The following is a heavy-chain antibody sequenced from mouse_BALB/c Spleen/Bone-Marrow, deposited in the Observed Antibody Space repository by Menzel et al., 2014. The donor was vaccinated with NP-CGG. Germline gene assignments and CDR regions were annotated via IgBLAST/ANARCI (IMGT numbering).Heavy chain of an antibody. CDR1: GFAFSSYD. J-gene: IGHJ3*02. Sequence: EVNVVESGGGLVKPGGSLKLSCAASGFAFSSYDMSWVRQTPEKRLEWVAYISSGGGSTYYADTVKGRSTISRDNAKNPLYLQMSSLKSEDTAMYYCARQILRGFGYWGQGTPVTVSA. V-gene: IGHV5-12-1*01. CDR3: ARQILRGFGY. D-gene: IGHD1-1*01. CDR2: ISSGGGST.